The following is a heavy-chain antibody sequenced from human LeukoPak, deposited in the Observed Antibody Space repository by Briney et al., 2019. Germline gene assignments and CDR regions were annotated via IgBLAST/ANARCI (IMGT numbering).Heavy chain of an antibody. Sequence: GGSLRLSCAASGFTFSSYGMHWVRQAPGKGLEWVVVIWYDGSNKYYADSVKGRFTISRDNSKNTLYLQMNSLRAEDTAVYYCAKGYTKFDYWGQGTLVTVSS. J-gene: IGHJ4*02. CDR2: IWYDGSNK. CDR3: AKGYTKFDY. D-gene: IGHD2-2*02. V-gene: IGHV3-33*06. CDR1: GFTFSSYG.